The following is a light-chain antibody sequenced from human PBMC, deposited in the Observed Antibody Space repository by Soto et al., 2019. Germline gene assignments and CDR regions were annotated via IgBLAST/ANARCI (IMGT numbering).Light chain of an antibody. CDR3: CAYAGTCVV. Sequence: QSALTQPRSVSGSPGQSVTISCTGTSSDVGGYNYVSWYQQHPGKVPKLMIYDVNKRPSGVPDRFSGSKSGNTAALTSSGLQAEDEAYYYCCAYAGTCVVFGGGTKVTVL. J-gene: IGLJ2*01. CDR1: SSDVGGYNY. CDR2: DVN. V-gene: IGLV2-11*01.